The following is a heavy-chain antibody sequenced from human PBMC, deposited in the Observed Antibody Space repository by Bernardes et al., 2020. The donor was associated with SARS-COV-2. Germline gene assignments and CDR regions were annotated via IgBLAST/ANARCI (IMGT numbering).Heavy chain of an antibody. D-gene: IGHD2-2*01. V-gene: IGHV1-8*01. CDR2: VNPNSGHT. J-gene: IGHJ6*02. CDR1: GYTFTSFD. CDR3: ARGKRYQLQLDHYYEMDV. Sequence: ASLKDSCKASGYTFTSFDINWVRQATGQGLEWMGWVNPNSGHTGYAQKFQGRVTMTGSTSISTAYMELSSLRSDDTAVYYCARGKRYQLQLDHYYEMDVWDQGTTVTGSS.